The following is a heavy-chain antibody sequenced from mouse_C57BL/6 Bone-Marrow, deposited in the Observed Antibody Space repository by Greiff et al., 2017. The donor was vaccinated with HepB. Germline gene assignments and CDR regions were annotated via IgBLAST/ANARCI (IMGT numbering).Heavy chain of an antibody. Sequence: EVKLVESGGGLVKPGGSLKLSCAASGFTFSSYAMSWVRQTPEKRLDWVATISDGGSYTYYPDNVKGRFTFSRDNAKNNLYLQMSNLKSADAAMYYCARDRYDYGGDYAMDDWGKGTSVTVSS. CDR1: GFTFSSYA. V-gene: IGHV5-4*01. J-gene: IGHJ4*01. CDR3: ARDRYDYGGDYAMDD. CDR2: ISDGGSYT. D-gene: IGHD2-4*01.